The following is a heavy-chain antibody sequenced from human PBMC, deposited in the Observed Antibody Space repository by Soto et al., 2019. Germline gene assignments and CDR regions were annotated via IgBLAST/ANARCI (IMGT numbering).Heavy chain of an antibody. CDR1: GFTFSTYG. CDR2: IWYDGSDGSSK. J-gene: IGHJ6*02. CDR3: ARDQGYCSGGSCCSYGLDV. D-gene: IGHD2-15*01. V-gene: IGHV3-33*01. Sequence: QVQLMESGGGVVQPGRSLRLSCAASGFTFSTYGIHWVRQAPGKGLEWVSVIWYDGSDGSSKYYADSVKGRFTISRDNYKKTLSLQMNTLRAEDTALYYCARDQGYCSGGSCCSYGLDVWGQGTTVTVS.